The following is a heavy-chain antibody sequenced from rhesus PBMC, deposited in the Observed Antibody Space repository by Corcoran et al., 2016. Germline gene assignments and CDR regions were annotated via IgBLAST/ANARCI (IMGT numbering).Heavy chain of an antibody. CDR3: ARKDPYGYYYTVSANSLDV. CDR2: MSGSGRST. Sequence: QVQLQESGPGLVKPSETLSVTCAVSGGSISSSDWSWIRQAPGKGLEWIGYMSGSGRSTYDTPSLKSRVTSSTATSKNQFYLKLSSVTAADTAVYYCARKDPYGYYYTVSANSLDVWGRGVLVTVSS. CDR1: GGSISSSD. J-gene: IGHJ5-2*02. V-gene: IGHV4-169*01. D-gene: IGHD3-9*01.